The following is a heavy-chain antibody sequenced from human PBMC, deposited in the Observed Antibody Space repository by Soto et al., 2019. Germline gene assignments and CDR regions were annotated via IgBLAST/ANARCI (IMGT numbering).Heavy chain of an antibody. CDR3: DRDHREGNWFDP. CDR1: GGSISSYY. J-gene: IGHJ5*02. V-gene: IGHV4-59*12. Sequence: PSETLSLTCTVSGGSISSYYWSWIRQPPGKGLEWIGYIYYSGSTNYNPSLKSRVTISVDTSKNQFSLKLSSVTAADTAVYYCDRDHREGNWFDPWGHGTLVTVSS. CDR2: IYYSGST.